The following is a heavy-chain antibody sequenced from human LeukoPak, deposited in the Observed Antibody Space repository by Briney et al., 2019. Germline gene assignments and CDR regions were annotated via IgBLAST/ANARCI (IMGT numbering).Heavy chain of an antibody. CDR1: GFTFGSYA. D-gene: IGHD5-18*01. CDR2: ITGSGGST. J-gene: IGHJ4*02. Sequence: GGSLRLSCAASGFTFGSYAMSWVRQAPGKGLEWVSTITGSGGSTYYADSVKGRFTISRDNSKNTLYLQMNSLKTEDTAVYYCTTGTWIQLWLADYWGQGTLVTVSS. CDR3: TTGTWIQLWLADY. V-gene: IGHV3-23*01.